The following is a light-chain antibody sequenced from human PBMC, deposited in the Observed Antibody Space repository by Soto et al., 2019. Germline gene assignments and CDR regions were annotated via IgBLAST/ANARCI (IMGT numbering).Light chain of an antibody. V-gene: IGLV2-8*01. CDR2: EVT. J-gene: IGLJ2*01. CDR3: SSYAGNNNYVV. CDR1: SSDVGGSYNY. Sequence: QSALTQPPSASGSPGQSVTIPCTGTSSDVGGSYNYVSWYQQHPGKAPKLMIYEVTKRPSGVPDRFSGSKSGNTASLTVSGLQTEEEADYYCSSYAGNNNYVVFGGGTKLTVL.